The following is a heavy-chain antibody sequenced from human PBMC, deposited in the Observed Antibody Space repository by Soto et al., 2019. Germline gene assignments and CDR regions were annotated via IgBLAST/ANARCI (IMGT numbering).Heavy chain of an antibody. D-gene: IGHD3-22*01. CDR1: GFTFSSYG. V-gene: IGHV3-33*01. J-gene: IGHJ4*02. CDR2: IWYDGSNK. CDR3: AREHYDSSGYYRPHFFDY. Sequence: PGGSLRFSCAASGFTFSSYGMHWVRQAPGKGLEWVAVIWYDGSNKYYADSVKGRFTISRDNSKNTLYLQMNSLRAEDTAVYYCAREHYDSSGYYRPHFFDYWGQGTLVTVSS.